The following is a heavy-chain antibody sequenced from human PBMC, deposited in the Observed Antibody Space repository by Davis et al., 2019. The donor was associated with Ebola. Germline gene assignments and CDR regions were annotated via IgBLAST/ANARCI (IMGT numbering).Heavy chain of an antibody. J-gene: IGHJ4*02. CDR2: IPYDGSYK. CDR3: AKGQDSGMAPGDY. CDR1: GFIFNCYV. V-gene: IGHV3-30*18. D-gene: IGHD5-18*01. Sequence: SLITSCAASGFIFNCYVMYWVRPAPGKGLELVAVIPYDGSYKFYADSLKGRFTISRDNAKKTLYLQMGSPRNEDTDVYYCAKGQDSGMAPGDYRGQGTVVTVSS.